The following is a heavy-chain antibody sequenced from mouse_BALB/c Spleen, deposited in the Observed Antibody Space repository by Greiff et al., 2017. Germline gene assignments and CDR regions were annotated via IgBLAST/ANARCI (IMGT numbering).Heavy chain of an antibody. CDR1: GYSITSDYA. V-gene: IGHV3-2*02. D-gene: IGHD2-14*01. J-gene: IGHJ1*01. Sequence: VQLQQSGPGLVKPSQSLSLTCTVTGYSITSDYAWNWIRQFPGNKLEWMGYISYSGSTSYNPSLKSRISITRDTSKNQFFLQLNSVTTEDTATYYCARGGGTYWYFDVWGAGTTVTVSS. CDR2: ISYSGST. CDR3: ARGGGTYWYFDV.